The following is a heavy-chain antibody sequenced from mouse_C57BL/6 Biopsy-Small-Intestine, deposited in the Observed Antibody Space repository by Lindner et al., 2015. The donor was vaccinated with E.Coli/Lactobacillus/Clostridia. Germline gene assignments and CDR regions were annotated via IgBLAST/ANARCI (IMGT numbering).Heavy chain of an antibody. CDR1: GYAFSSSW. Sequence: QLQESGPELMKPGASVKISCKASGYAFSSSWMNWVKQRPGKGLEWIGRIYPGDGITNYNGKFKGKATLTADKSSSTAYMQLSSLTSEDSAVYFCARRGKGLYFDYWGQGTTLTVSS. J-gene: IGHJ2*01. D-gene: IGHD3-3*01. CDR3: ARRGKGLYFDY. V-gene: IGHV1-82*01. CDR2: IYPGDGIT.